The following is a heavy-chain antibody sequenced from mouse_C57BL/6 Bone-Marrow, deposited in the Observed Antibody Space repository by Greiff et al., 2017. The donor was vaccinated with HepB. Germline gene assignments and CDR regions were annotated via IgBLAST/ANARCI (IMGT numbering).Heavy chain of an antibody. CDR3: TRSFITTVVYYAMDY. D-gene: IGHD1-1*01. Sequence: EVMLVESGGGLVQPGGSMKLSCAASGFTFSDAWMDWVRQSPEKGLEWVAEIRNKANNHATYYAESVKGRFTISRDDSKSSVYLQMNSLRAEDTGIYYCTRSFITTVVYYAMDYWGQGTSVTVSS. J-gene: IGHJ4*01. CDR2: IRNKANNHAT. V-gene: IGHV6-6*01. CDR1: GFTFSDAW.